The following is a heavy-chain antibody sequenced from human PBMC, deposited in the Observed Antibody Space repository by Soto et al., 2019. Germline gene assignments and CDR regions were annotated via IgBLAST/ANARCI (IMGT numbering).Heavy chain of an antibody. CDR2: ICAYNGNT. V-gene: IGHV1-18*01. CDR3: ARDQGVLSPAAFDY. CDR1: GYTFTSYG. D-gene: IGHD2-8*01. J-gene: IGHJ4*02. Sequence: ASVKVSCKASGYTFTSYGISWVRQAPGQGLEWMGWICAYNGNTNYAQRLQGRVTMTTDTSTSTAYMELRSLRSDDTAVYYCARDQGVLSPAAFDYWGQGTLVTVSS.